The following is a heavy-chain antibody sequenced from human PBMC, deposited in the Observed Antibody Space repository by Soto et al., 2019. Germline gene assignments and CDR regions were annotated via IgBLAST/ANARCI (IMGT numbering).Heavy chain of an antibody. V-gene: IGHV1-8*01. CDR2: MNPNSGNT. J-gene: IGHJ6*02. Sequence: ASVKVSCKASGYTFTSYDINWVLQATGEGLEWMGWMNPNSGNTGYAQKFQGRVTMTRNTSLSTAYMELSRLRSDDTAVYYCARDLGVAAAGYVRFYYYGMDVWGQGTTVTVSS. CDR1: GYTFTSYD. D-gene: IGHD6-13*01. CDR3: ARDLGVAAAGYVRFYYYGMDV.